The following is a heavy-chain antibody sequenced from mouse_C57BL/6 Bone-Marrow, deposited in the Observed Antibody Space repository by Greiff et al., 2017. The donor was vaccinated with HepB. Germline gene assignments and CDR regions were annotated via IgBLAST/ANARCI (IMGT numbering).Heavy chain of an antibody. V-gene: IGHV5-6*01. CDR2: ISSGGSYT. D-gene: IGHD1-1*01. J-gene: IGHJ3*01. CDR3: ARHQGYGSRWFAY. CDR1: GFTFSSYG. Sequence: EVKLVDSGGDLVKPGGSLKLSCAASGFTFSSYGMSWVRQTPDKRLEWVATISSGGSYTYYPDSVKGRFTISRDNAKNTLYLQMSSLKSEDTAMYYCARHQGYGSRWFAYWGQGTLVTVSA.